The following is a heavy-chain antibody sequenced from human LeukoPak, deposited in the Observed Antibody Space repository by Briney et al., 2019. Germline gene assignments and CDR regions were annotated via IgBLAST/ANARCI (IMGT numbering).Heavy chain of an antibody. CDR3: ARDDKSMVSYFFVY. V-gene: IGHV3-21*01. CDR2: ISSSSSYI. J-gene: IGHJ4*02. D-gene: IGHD3-10*01. CDR1: GFTFSSYS. Sequence: GGSLRLSCAASGFTFSSYSMNWVRQAPGKGLEWVSSISSSSSYIYYADSVKGRFTISRDNAKNSLYLQMNSLRAEDTAVYYCARDDKSMVSYFFVYWGQGTLVTVSS.